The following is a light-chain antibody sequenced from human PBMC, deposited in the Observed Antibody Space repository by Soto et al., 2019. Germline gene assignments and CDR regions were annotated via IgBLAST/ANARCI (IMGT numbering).Light chain of an antibody. J-gene: IGKJ3*01. CDR2: GAS. CDR1: QSVSSSY. V-gene: IGKV3-20*01. CDR3: QHSGNSFT. Sequence: EIVLTQSPGTLSLSPGERATLSCRASQSVSSSYLAWYQQKHGQAPRLLIYGASSRATVIPNRFSGSGSGTDFPLTISRLEPDDFAVYYCQHSGNSFTSGPGTKVDIK.